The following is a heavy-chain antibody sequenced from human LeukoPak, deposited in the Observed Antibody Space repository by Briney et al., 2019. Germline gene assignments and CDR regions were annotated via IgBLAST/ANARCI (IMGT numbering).Heavy chain of an antibody. CDR1: GGSISSYY. CDR3: ARVLLWFGELFDAFDI. J-gene: IGHJ3*02. Sequence: PSETLPLSCTVSGGSISSYYWSWIRQPAGKGLEWIGRIYTSGSTNYNPSLKSRGTMSVDTYKNQFSLKLISVTAADTAVYYCARVLLWFGELFDAFDIWGQGTMVTVSS. D-gene: IGHD3-10*01. CDR2: IYTSGST. V-gene: IGHV4-4*07.